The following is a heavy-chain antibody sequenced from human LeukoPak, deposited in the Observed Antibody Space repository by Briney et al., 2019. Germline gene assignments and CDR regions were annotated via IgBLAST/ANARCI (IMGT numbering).Heavy chain of an antibody. J-gene: IGHJ3*02. Sequence: SETLSLTCTVSGGSLSSCYWSWIRQPAGKGLEWVGRIYTSGSTNYNPSLKSRVTMAVDTSKNQFSLQLSSVTAADTAVYYCARGVGWAGPHVYAFDIWGQGTMVTVSS. CDR1: GGSLSSCY. V-gene: IGHV4-4*07. CDR2: IYTSGST. D-gene: IGHD6-19*01. CDR3: ARGVGWAGPHVYAFDI.